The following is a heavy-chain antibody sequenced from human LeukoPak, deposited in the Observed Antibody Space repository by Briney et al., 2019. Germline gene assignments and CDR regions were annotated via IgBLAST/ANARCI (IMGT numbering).Heavy chain of an antibody. D-gene: IGHD1-26*01. Sequence: GGSLRLSCAASGFPFSDYYMSWIRQAPGKGREWVSYIGSSGSTIYYANSVKGRFTISRDNAKNSLYLQMNSLRAEDTAVYYCARDRYVGATTAGDSDSWGQGTLVTVSS. J-gene: IGHJ4*02. V-gene: IGHV3-11*01. CDR1: GFPFSDYY. CDR2: IGSSGSTI. CDR3: ARDRYVGATTAGDSDS.